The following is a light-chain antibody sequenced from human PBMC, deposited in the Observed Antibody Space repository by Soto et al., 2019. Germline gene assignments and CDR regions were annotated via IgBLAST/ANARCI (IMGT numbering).Light chain of an antibody. J-gene: IGLJ1*01. Sequence: QSALTQPRSVSGSPGQSVTISCTGTSSNVGGYNYVSWYQHHPGKAPKLVIYDVYNRPSGVPDRFSGSKSYNTASLTISGLQAEDEADYYCCSYAGSNTFYVFGTGTKVTVL. CDR2: DVY. V-gene: IGLV2-11*01. CDR3: CSYAGSNTFYV. CDR1: SSNVGGYNY.